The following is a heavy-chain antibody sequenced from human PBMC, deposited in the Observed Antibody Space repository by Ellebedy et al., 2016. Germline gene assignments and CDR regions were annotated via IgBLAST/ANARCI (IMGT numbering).Heavy chain of an antibody. Sequence: SETLSLTXTVSGGSISYTYDYWVWIRQPPGKGLEWIGSIYYTGSTYYNPSLKSRVTISVDTSKNHFSLRLSSVIAADTAVYYCARLPLADYDFDYWGQGTLVNVFS. D-gene: IGHD4-17*01. V-gene: IGHV4-39*02. CDR1: GGSISYTYDY. J-gene: IGHJ4*02. CDR2: IYYTGST. CDR3: ARLPLADYDFDY.